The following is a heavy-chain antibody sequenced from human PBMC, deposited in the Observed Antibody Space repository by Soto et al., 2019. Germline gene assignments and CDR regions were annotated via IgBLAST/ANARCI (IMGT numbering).Heavy chain of an antibody. V-gene: IGHV4-31*03. Sequence: SETLSLTCTVSVASISNGGYYWTWIRQHPGKGLEWIGTIYFSGTTNYNPSLKSRITISVDTSKSQFSLKLSSVTAADTAVYYCARRDRSGFSYWLDTWGQGTLVTVSS. CDR3: ARRDRSGFSYWLDT. D-gene: IGHD3-22*01. CDR2: IYFSGTT. CDR1: VASISNGGYY. J-gene: IGHJ5*02.